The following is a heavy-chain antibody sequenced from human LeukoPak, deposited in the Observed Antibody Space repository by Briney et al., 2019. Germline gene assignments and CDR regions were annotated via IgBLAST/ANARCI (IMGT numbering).Heavy chain of an antibody. V-gene: IGHV3-66*01. CDR3: ARATTVTTSLGY. Sequence: TGGSLRLSCAASGFTVSSNYMSWVRQAPGRGLEWVSVIYSGGSTYYADSVKGRFTISRDNSKNTLYLQMNSLRAEDTAVYYCARATTVTTSLGYWGQGTLVTVSS. CDR1: GFTVSSNY. D-gene: IGHD4-17*01. CDR2: IYSGGST. J-gene: IGHJ4*02.